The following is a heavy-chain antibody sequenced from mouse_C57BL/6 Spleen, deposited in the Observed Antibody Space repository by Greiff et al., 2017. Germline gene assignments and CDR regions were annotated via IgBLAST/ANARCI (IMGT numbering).Heavy chain of an antibody. CDR3: TRDGNYVGAMDY. Sequence: EVKLQESGEGLVKPGGSLKLSCAASGFTFSSYAMSWVRQTPEKRLEWVAYISSGGDYIYYADTVKGRFTISRDNARNTLYLQMSSLKSEDTAMYYCTRDGNYVGAMDYWGQGTSVTVSS. CDR1: GFTFSSYA. J-gene: IGHJ4*01. CDR2: ISSGGDYI. D-gene: IGHD2-1*01. V-gene: IGHV5-9-1*02.